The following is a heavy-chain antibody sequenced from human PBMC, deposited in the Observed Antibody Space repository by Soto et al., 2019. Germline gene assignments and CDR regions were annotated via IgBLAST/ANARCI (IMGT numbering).Heavy chain of an antibody. CDR3: AKTGYSYGSYYYALDV. CDR1: GFIFSSYA. J-gene: IGHJ6*02. Sequence: GGSLRLSCAASGFIFSSYAMHWVRQAPGKGLEWVAMYSYDGSDKYYADAVKGRFSISGDNSKNTLYLQMNSLRAEDTAVYYCAKTGYSYGSYYYALDVWGQGTTVTVSS. CDR2: YSYDGSDK. D-gene: IGHD5-18*01. V-gene: IGHV3-30*18.